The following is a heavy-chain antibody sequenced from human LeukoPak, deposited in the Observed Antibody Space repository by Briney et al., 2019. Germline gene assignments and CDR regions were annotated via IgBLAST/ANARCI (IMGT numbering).Heavy chain of an antibody. D-gene: IGHD3-22*01. J-gene: IGHJ4*02. V-gene: IGHV3-53*01. CDR1: GFTVSRNY. CDR2: IYSGGTI. Sequence: PWGSLRLSCAASGFTVSRNYMAWVRQAPGKGLEWVSGIYSGGTIYYADSVKGRFTISRDNSKNTLYLQMNSLRAEDTAVYYCAREGSYDSSTMWYFDYWGQGTLVTVSS. CDR3: AREGSYDSSTMWYFDY.